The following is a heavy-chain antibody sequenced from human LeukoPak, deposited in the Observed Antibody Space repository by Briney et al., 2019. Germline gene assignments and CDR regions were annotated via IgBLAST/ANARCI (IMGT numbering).Heavy chain of an antibody. CDR3: ARDSYYGGTQDY. CDR1: ALVFHSCE. D-gene: IGHD4-23*01. V-gene: IGHV3-48*03. CDR2: ISTSGATI. J-gene: IGHJ4*02. Sequence: PAESLTLSCAAAALVFHSCEQNCLRQAPGTGLQWPSYISTSGATIYYADSAKGRFPISRDNAKNSLYLQMNSLRAEDTAVYYCARDSYYGGTQDYWGQGTFVTVSS.